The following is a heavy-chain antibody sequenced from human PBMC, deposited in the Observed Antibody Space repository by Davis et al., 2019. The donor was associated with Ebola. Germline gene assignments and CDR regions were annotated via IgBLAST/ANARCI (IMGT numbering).Heavy chain of an antibody. CDR1: GFTFSSYG. CDR2: ISYDGSNK. Sequence: SCKASGFTFSSYGMHWVRQAPGKGLEWVAVISYDGSNKYYADSVKGRFTISRDNSKNTLYLQMNSLRAEDTAVYYCAKSGLSFGVVKYHYGMDVWGKGTTVTVSS. J-gene: IGHJ6*04. CDR3: AKSGLSFGVVKYHYGMDV. V-gene: IGHV3-30*18. D-gene: IGHD3-3*01.